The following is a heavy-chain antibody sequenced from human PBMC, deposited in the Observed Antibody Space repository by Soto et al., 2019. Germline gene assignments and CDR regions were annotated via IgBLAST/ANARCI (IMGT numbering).Heavy chain of an antibody. J-gene: IGHJ3*02. CDR2: IYYSGST. CDR1: GGSISSGGYY. CDR3: ALYITGTTPGDAFDI. V-gene: IGHV4-31*03. Sequence: PSETLSLTCTVSGGSISSGGYYWSWIRQHPGKGLEWIGYIYYSGSTYYNPSLKSRVTISVDTSKNQFSLKLSSVTAADTAVYYCALYITGTTPGDAFDIWGQGTMVTVSS. D-gene: IGHD1-20*01.